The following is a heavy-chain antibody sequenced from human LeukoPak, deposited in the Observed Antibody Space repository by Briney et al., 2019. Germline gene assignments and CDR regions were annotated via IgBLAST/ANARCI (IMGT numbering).Heavy chain of an antibody. CDR3: ARDHAAGWELPLNWFDP. CDR2: ISTYNGHT. V-gene: IGHV1-18*01. J-gene: IGHJ5*02. Sequence: GASVKVSCKASVYTFTNFNWVRQAPGQGLEWMGWISTYNGHTNYAQKLQGSVTMTTETSTSTAYMELRSLRSDDTAVYYCARDHAAGWELPLNWFDPWGQGTLVTVSS. CDR1: VYTFTN. D-gene: IGHD4-23*01.